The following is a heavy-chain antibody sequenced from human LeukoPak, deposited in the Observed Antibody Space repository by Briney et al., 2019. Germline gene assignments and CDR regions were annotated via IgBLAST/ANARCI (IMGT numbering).Heavy chain of an antibody. J-gene: IGHJ6*02. CDR2: IGTTGDT. V-gene: IGHV3-13*01. Sequence: LSGGSLRLSCAVTGFTLSSHDLHWVRQAAGKGLEWVSTIGTTGDTFYPDSVKGRFTISRESAKNSLYLQMNSLRAGETAVYYCARDLRGYRYGGYPYFYGMDVWGQGTTVTVSS. D-gene: IGHD5-18*01. CDR1: GFTLSSHD. CDR3: ARDLRGYRYGGYPYFYGMDV.